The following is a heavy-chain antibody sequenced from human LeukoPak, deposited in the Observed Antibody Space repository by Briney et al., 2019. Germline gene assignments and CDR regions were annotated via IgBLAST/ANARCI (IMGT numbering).Heavy chain of an antibody. CDR2: ISSNGVST. D-gene: IGHD3-22*01. CDR3: VSTYYFDSSGYYPFDY. CDR1: GFAFRNNA. J-gene: IGHJ4*02. V-gene: IGHV3-64D*09. Sequence: GGSLRLSCSASGFAFRNNAMHWLRQAPGKGLEYVSGISSNGVSTVYPDSVKGRFTISRDNSKNTLYLQMSSLRAEDTAVYYCVSTYYFDSSGYYPFDYWGQGTQVTVSS.